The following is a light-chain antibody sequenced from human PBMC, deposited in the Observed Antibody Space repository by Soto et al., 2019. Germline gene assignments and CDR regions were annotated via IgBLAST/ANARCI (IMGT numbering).Light chain of an antibody. J-gene: IGKJ1*01. CDR3: QHYNSYSEA. Sequence: IQLTQSPSTLSGSVGDRVTITCRGSQGVSTWLAWYQQRPRQAPKHLVYEASKLQSGVPSRFSASGSVRDFTLTISSLQPDDFATYYCQHYNSYSEAFGQGTKVDIK. V-gene: IGKV1-5*03. CDR1: QGVSTW. CDR2: EAS.